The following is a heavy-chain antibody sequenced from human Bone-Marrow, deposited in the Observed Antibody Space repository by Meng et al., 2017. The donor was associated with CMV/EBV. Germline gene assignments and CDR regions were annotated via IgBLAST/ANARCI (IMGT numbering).Heavy chain of an antibody. Sequence: ASVKVSCKTSGYTFTGYYMHWVRQAPGQGLEWMGWINPNSGGTNYAQKFQGRVTMTRGTSISTAYMELSRLRSDDTAVYYCAYGDYVIGAFDIWGQGTMVTVSS. CDR3: AYGDYVIGAFDI. CDR2: INPNSGGT. CDR1: GYTFTGYY. D-gene: IGHD4-17*01. J-gene: IGHJ3*02. V-gene: IGHV1-2*02.